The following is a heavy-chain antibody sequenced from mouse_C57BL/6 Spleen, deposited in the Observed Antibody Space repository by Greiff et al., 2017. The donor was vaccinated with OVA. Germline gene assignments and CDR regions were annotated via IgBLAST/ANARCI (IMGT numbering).Heavy chain of an antibody. V-gene: IGHV1-82*01. J-gene: IGHJ1*03. CDR3: EKSGGYGRGYFAV. Sequence: QVQLQQSGPELVKPGASVKISCKASGYAFSSSWMNWVKQRPGKGLEWIGRIYPGDGDTNYNGKFKGKATLTADKSSSTAYMQLSSLTSKDSAVYFGEKSGGYGRGYFAVWGTGTTVTVSS. CDR1: GYAFSSSW. CDR2: IYPGDGDT. D-gene: IGHD1-1*01.